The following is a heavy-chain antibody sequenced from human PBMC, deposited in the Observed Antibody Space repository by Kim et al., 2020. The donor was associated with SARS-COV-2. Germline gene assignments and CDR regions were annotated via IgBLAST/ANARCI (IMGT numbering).Heavy chain of an antibody. CDR2: IYYSGST. D-gene: IGHD6-19*01. J-gene: IGHJ4*02. Sequence: SETLSLTCTVSGGSISSSSYYWGWIRQPPGKGLEWIGSIYYSGSTYYNPSLKSRVTISVDTSKNQFSLKLSSVTAADTAVYYCASLGGQWRKANDYWGQGTLVTVSS. V-gene: IGHV4-39*01. CDR1: GGSISSSSYY. CDR3: ASLGGQWRKANDY.